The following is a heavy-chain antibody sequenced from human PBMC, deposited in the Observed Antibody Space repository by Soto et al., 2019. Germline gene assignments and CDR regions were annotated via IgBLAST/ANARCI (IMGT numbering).Heavy chain of an antibody. CDR3: ARDLWGYCGTDCYPLDV. CDR2: LYNTGST. V-gene: IGHV4-59*01. D-gene: IGHD2-21*02. Sequence: QVRLQESGPGLVKPSETLSLTCTVSGGSISRYYWSWIRQTPGKGLEWIGYLYNTGSTIYNPSLESRVSISVDTSKTQFSLTLNSVTAADTAVYYCARDLWGYCGTDCYPLDVWGTGTTVTVSS. J-gene: IGHJ6*04. CDR1: GGSISRYY.